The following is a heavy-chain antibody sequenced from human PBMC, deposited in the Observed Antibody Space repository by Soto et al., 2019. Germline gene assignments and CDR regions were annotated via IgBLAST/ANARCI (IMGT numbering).Heavy chain of an antibody. D-gene: IGHD3-22*01. V-gene: IGHV4-4*07. CDR1: GGSISSYY. J-gene: IGHJ4*02. Sequence: SETLSLTCTVSGGSISSYYCIWSRHPSCKGLEWIGRIYTSGSTNYNPSLKSRVTMSVDTSKNQFSLKPSSVTAADTAVYYCARGGYYDSSGYYFFDYWGQGTRVTVS. CDR3: ARGGYYDSSGYYFFDY. CDR2: IYTSGST.